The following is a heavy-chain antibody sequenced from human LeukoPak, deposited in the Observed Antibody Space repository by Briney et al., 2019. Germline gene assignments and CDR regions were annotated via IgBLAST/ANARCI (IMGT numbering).Heavy chain of an antibody. V-gene: IGHV3-48*01. J-gene: IGHJ6*02. CDR3: ARLRYYAVDV. CDR1: GFTFNTFD. CDR2: ISSGSSSR. Sequence: GGSLRLSCAASGFTFNTFDMTWVRQAPGKGLEWVSYISSGSSSRYYADSVKGRFTISRDNAKDSLYLQMNSLRAEDTAVYFCARLRYYAVDVWGQGTTVIVSS.